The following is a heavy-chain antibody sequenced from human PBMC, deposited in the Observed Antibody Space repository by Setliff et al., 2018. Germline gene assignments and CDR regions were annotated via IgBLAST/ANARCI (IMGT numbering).Heavy chain of an antibody. CDR1: GYTFTNYG. CDR2: ISAYNDNT. V-gene: IGHV1-18*01. J-gene: IGHJ6*03. D-gene: IGHD3-22*01. Sequence: ASVKVSCKASGYTFTNYGIGWVRQAPGQGLEWMGWISAYNDNTNCAQKVQGRVTMTTDTSTSTAYMELRSLTSDDTAVYYCAREGRRYYDSSGYYYDPYYYYYMDVWGKGTTVTVS. CDR3: AREGRRYYDSSGYYYDPYYYYYMDV.